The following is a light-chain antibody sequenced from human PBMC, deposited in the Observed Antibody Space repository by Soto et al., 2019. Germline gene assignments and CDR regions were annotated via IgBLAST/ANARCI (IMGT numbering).Light chain of an antibody. CDR1: QSVSSY. CDR3: QQRSNWPIT. CDR2: DAS. J-gene: IGKJ3*01. Sequence: EIVLTQSPATLSLSPGERATLSFRASQSVSSYLAWYQQKPGQAPRLLIYDASNRATGIPARFSGSGSGTDFTLPISGLEPEDFAVYYCQQRSNWPITFGPGNKVDIK. V-gene: IGKV3-11*01.